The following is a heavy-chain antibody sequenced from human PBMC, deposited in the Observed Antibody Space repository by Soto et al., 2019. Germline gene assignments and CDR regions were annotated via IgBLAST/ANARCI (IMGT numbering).Heavy chain of an antibody. Sequence: GGSLRLSCAASGFTFSSYEMNWVRQAPGKGLEWVSYISSSGSTIYYADSVKGRFTISRDNAKNSLYLQMNSLRAEDTAVYYCARDSRHYDFWSGYYFDTARGGMDVWGQGTTVTVSS. CDR3: ARDSRHYDFWSGYYFDTARGGMDV. CDR2: ISSSGSTI. D-gene: IGHD3-3*01. V-gene: IGHV3-48*03. CDR1: GFTFSSYE. J-gene: IGHJ6*02.